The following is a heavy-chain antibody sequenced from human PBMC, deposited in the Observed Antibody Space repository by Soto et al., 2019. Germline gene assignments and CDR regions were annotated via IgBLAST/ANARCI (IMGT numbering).Heavy chain of an antibody. CDR3: VRGMNPLF. Sequence: GGSLRLSCAASGFTLRTYTMNWVRQAPGKGLEWVSSISISSSDRYYADSVRGRFTISRDNAKNALYLQMNSLRADDTAVYFCVRGMNPLFGGQGTLVTAPQ. J-gene: IGHJ4*01. CDR1: GFTLRTYT. CDR2: ISISSSDR. V-gene: IGHV3-21*06.